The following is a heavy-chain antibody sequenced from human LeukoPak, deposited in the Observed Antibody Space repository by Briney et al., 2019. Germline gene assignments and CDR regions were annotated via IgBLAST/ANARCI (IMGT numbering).Heavy chain of an antibody. CDR1: GFTFSSYS. Sequence: GGSLRLSCAASGFTFSSYSMNWVCQAPGKGLEWVSSISSTGTYMYYADSVKGRFTISRDNAKNSLYLQMNSLRAEDTAVYYCARDPVRGALDGFDIWGQGTMVTVSS. J-gene: IGHJ3*02. D-gene: IGHD3-10*01. V-gene: IGHV3-21*01. CDR3: ARDPVRGALDGFDI. CDR2: ISSTGTYM.